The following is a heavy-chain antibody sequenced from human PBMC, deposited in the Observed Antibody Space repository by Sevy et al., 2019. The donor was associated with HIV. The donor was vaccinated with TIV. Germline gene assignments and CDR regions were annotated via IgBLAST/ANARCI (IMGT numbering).Heavy chain of an antibody. CDR2: GYYSGNT. CDR1: GGSINNPDFN. V-gene: IGHV4-30-4*01. D-gene: IGHD3-10*01. CDR3: TRVRGPFGWSDP. J-gene: IGHJ5*02. Sequence: SETLSLTCSVSGGSINNPDFNWSWVRQPPGRGLEWIGYGYYSGNTYYSPSLKTRASLSIDTSKNQFSLDLHSVTAADTAVYYCTRVRGPFGWSDPWGQGTLVTVSS.